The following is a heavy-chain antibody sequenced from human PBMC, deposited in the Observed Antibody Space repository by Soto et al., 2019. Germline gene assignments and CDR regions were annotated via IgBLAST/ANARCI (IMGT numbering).Heavy chain of an antibody. J-gene: IGHJ6*02. Sequence: GGSLRLSCAASGFTFSSYLMSWVRQGPGKGLEWVANIKQDGIEKYYVDSVKGRFTISRDNAKNSLYLQMNSLRAEDTAVYYCARDPSIVLVPAATYYYYYYGMDVWGQGTTVTVSS. D-gene: IGHD2-2*01. CDR2: IKQDGIEK. V-gene: IGHV3-7*01. CDR3: ARDPSIVLVPAATYYYYYYGMDV. CDR1: GFTFSSYL.